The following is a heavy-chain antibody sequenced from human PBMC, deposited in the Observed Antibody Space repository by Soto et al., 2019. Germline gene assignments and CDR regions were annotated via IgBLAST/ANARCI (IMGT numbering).Heavy chain of an antibody. Sequence: EVQLVESGGGLVQPGGSLRLSCAASGFTFSDYWMSWVRQAPGKGLECVANLKTDGSEKYYVDPVKGRFTISRDNAKNSLYLQMNSLRAEDTAVYYCASSMGRGGNDYWGQGTLVAVS. CDR2: LKTDGSEK. V-gene: IGHV3-7*05. CDR3: ASSMGRGGNDY. D-gene: IGHD3-10*01. J-gene: IGHJ4*02. CDR1: GFTFSDYW.